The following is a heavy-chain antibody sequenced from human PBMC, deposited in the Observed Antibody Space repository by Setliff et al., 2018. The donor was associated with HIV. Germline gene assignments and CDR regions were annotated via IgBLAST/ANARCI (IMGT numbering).Heavy chain of an antibody. CDR2: IKQDGSKD. D-gene: IGHD6-19*01. J-gene: IGHJ4*02. V-gene: IGHV3-7*01. CDR3: TKAHLSGWASDC. Sequence: PGGSLRLSCAASGFTFSTYWMIWVRQAPGTGLEWVAKIKQDGSKDYYVDSVKGRFTISRDNAKNSVYLQMNSLRVEDTAMYYCTKAHLSGWASDCWGQGTLVTVSS. CDR1: GFTFSTYW.